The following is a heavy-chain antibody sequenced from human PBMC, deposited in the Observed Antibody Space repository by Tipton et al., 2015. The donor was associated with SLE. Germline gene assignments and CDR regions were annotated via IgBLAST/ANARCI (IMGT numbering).Heavy chain of an antibody. CDR1: GGSFSGYY. Sequence: LRLSCAVYGGSFSGYYWSWIRQPPGKGLEWIGEINHSGSTNYNPPLKSRVTISVDTPKNQFSLKLSSVTAADTAVYYCARSTAHYDFWSGYSYYFDYWGQGTLVTVSA. CDR3: ARSTAHYDFWSGYSYYFDY. J-gene: IGHJ4*02. V-gene: IGHV4-34*01. CDR2: INHSGST. D-gene: IGHD3-3*01.